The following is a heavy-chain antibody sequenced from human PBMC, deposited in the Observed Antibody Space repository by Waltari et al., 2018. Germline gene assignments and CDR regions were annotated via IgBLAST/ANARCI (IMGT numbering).Heavy chain of an antibody. V-gene: IGHV4-34*01. J-gene: IGHJ5*02. CDR2: INHSGST. CDR3: AREPGRGFDP. D-gene: IGHD3-10*01. CDR1: GGSFSGYY. Sequence: QVQLQQWGAGLLKPSETLSLTSAVYGGSFSGYYWSWIRQPPGKGLEWIGEINHSGSTNYNPSLKSRVTISVDTSKNQFSLKLSSVTAADTAVYYCAREPGRGFDPWGQGTLVTVSS.